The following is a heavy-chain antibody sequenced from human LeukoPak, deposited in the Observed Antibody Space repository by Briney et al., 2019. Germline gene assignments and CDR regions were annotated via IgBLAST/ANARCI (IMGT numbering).Heavy chain of an antibody. CDR1: GYSISSGYY. Sequence: PSETLSLTCTVSGYSISSGYYWGWIRQPPGKGLEWIGSIYHSGSTYYNPSLKSRVTISVDTSKNQFSLKLSSVTAADTAVYYCARDSSTMVRGYTLWGQGTLVTVSS. V-gene: IGHV4-38-2*02. J-gene: IGHJ4*02. CDR3: ARDSSTMVRGYTL. CDR2: IYHSGST. D-gene: IGHD3-10*01.